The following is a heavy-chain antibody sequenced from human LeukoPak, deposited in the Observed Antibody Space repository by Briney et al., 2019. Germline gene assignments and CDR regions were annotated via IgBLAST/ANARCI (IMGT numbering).Heavy chain of an antibody. Sequence: ASVKVSCTASGYTFTSYGISWVRQAPGQGLEWMGWISAYNGNTNYAQKLQGRVTMTTDTSTSTAYMELGSLRSDDTAVFYCARRQARNDAFDIWGQGTMVTVSS. J-gene: IGHJ3*02. CDR2: ISAYNGNT. V-gene: IGHV1-18*01. CDR1: GYTFTSYG. CDR3: ARRQARNDAFDI.